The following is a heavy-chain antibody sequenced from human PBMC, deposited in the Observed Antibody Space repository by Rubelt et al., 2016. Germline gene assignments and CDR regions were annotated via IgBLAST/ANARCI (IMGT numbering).Heavy chain of an antibody. CDR3: ARSAWIPHYFDY. J-gene: IGHJ4*02. D-gene: IGHD5-12*01. CDR1: GGSFSGYY. Sequence: QVQLQQWGAGLLKPSETLSLTCAVYGGSFSGYYWIWIRQPPGKGLEWIGEINHSGSTSYNPSLKSRVTISVATSKNQLSLKLRSVTAADTAVYYCARSAWIPHYFDYWGQGTLVTVSS. V-gene: IGHV4-34*01. CDR2: INHSGST.